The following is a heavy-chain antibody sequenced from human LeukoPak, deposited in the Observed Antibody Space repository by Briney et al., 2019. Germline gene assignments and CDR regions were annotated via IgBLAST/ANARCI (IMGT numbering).Heavy chain of an antibody. D-gene: IGHD2-15*01. CDR1: GYTLTELS. V-gene: IGHV1-24*01. J-gene: IGHJ5*02. CDR3: ATSRSYCSGGSCHLGGWFDP. Sequence: ASVKVSCKVSGYTLTELSMHWVRQAPGKGLEWMGGFDPEDGETIYAQKFQGRVTMTEDTSTDTAYMELSSLRSEDTAVYYCATSRSYCSGGSCHLGGWFDPWGQGTLVTVSS. CDR2: FDPEDGET.